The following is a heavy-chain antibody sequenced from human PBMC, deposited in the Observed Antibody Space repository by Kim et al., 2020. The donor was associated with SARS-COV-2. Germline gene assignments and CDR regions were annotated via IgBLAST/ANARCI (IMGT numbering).Heavy chain of an antibody. J-gene: IGHJ6*02. CDR1: GFTFSSYS. D-gene: IGHD3-3*01. CDR2: ISSSSSYI. CDR3: AREITIFGVWGGMDV. V-gene: IGHV3-21*01. Sequence: GGSLRLSCAASGFTFSSYSMNWVRQAPGKGLEWVSSISSSSSYIYYADSVKGRFTISRDNAKNSLYLQMNSLRAEDTAVYYCAREITIFGVWGGMDVWGQGTTVTVSS.